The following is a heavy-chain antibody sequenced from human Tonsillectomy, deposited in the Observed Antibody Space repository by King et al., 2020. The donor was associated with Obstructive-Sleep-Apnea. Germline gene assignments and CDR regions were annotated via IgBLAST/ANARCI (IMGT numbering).Heavy chain of an antibody. V-gene: IGHV3-33*06. Sequence: VQLVESGGGVVQPGRSLRLSCAASGFTFSSYGMHWVRQAPGKGLEWVAVIWYDGSNKYYADSVKGRFTISRDNSKNTLDLQMNSLRAEDTAVYYCAKTRAGITMVRGDDAFDIWGQGTMVTVSS. CDR3: AKTRAGITMVRGDDAFDI. J-gene: IGHJ3*02. CDR1: GFTFSSYG. D-gene: IGHD3-10*01. CDR2: IWYDGSNK.